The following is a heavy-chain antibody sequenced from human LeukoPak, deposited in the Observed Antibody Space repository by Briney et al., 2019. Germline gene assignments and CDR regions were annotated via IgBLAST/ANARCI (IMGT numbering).Heavy chain of an antibody. J-gene: IGHJ4*02. CDR3: ARVGGATAVTMYFEY. D-gene: IGHD3-10*02. CDR1: GITFSGYS. V-gene: IGHV3-48*01. Sequence: GGSLRLSCVVSGITFSGYSMIWVRQAPGKGLEWLSFMTTSGNTIFYAESVKGRFTISRDNAKKSLYLQMKRLRAEDTALYYFARVGGATAVTMYFEYWGQGTLSPSPQ. CDR2: MTTSGNTI.